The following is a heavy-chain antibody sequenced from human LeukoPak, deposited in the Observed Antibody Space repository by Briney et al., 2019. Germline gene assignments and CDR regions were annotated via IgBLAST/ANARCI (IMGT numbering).Heavy chain of an antibody. V-gene: IGHV4-59*01. CDR1: GGSIGSYY. D-gene: IGHD3-10*01. CDR3: ARVGMVRGVIINYGMDV. J-gene: IGHJ6*02. Sequence: SETLSLTCTVSGGSIGSYYWSWIRQPPGKGLEWIGYIYYSGSTNYNPSLKSRVTISVDTSKNQFSLKLSSVTAADTAVYYCARVGMVRGVIINYGMDVWGQGTTVTVSS. CDR2: IYYSGST.